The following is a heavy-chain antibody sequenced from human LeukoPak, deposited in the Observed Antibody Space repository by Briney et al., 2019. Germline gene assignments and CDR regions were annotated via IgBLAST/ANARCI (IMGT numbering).Heavy chain of an antibody. Sequence: SETLSLTCAVYGGSFSGYCWSWIRQPPGKGLEWIGEINHSGSTNYNPSLKSRVTISVDTSKNQFSLKLSSVTAADTAVYYCARHSGYYDSSGYYYVSWFDPRAREPWSPSPQ. CDR2: INHSGST. CDR1: GGSFSGYC. D-gene: IGHD3-22*01. J-gene: IGHJ5*02. V-gene: IGHV4-34*01. CDR3: ARHSGYYDSSGYYYVSWFDP.